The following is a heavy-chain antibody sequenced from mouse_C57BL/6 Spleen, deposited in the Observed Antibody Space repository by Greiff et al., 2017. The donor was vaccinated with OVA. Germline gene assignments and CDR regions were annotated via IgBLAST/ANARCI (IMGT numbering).Heavy chain of an antibody. J-gene: IGHJ3*01. CDR3: TRGYYGSSRTFAY. CDR1: GFTFSDAW. Sequence: EVKLMESGGGLVQPGGSMKLSCAASGFTFSDAWMDWVRQSPEKGLEWVAEIRNKANNHATYYAESVKGRFTISRDDSKSSVYLQMNSLRAEDTGIYYCTRGYYGSSRTFAYWGQGTLVTVSA. D-gene: IGHD1-1*01. CDR2: IRNKANNHAT. V-gene: IGHV6-6*01.